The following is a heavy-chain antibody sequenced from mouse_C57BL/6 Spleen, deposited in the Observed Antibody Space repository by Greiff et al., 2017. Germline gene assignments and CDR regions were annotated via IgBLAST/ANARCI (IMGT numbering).Heavy chain of an antibody. CDR2: INYDGSST. CDR3: AREEDYYGFYAMDY. J-gene: IGHJ4*01. D-gene: IGHD1-1*01. V-gene: IGHV5-16*01. CDR1: GFTFSDYY. Sequence: EVMLVESEGGLVQPGSSMKLSCTASGFTFSDYYMAWVRQVPEKGLEWVANINYDGSSTYYLDSLKSRFIISRDNAKNILYLQMSSLKSEDTATYYCAREEDYYGFYAMDYWGQGTSVTVSS.